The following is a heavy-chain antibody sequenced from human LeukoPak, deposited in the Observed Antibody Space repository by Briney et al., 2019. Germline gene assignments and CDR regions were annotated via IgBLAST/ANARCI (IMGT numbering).Heavy chain of an antibody. D-gene: IGHD3-16*01. CDR3: ARFDYVWETHGMDAFDI. CDR2: IYHSGS. J-gene: IGHJ3*02. V-gene: IGHV4-38-2*01. Sequence: PSETLSLTCAVSGYSITRGYSWGWIRQPPGKGLEWIGSIYHSGSFYNPPLKSRVTISVDTSKNQFSLKLSSVTAADTAVYYCARFDYVWETHGMDAFDIWGQGTMVTVSS. CDR1: GYSITRGYS.